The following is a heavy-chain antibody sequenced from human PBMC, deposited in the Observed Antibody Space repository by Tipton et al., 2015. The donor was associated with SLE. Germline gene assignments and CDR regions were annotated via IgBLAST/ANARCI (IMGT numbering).Heavy chain of an antibody. CDR1: GFTFSSYG. D-gene: IGHD3-3*01. Sequence: SLRLSCAASGFTFSSYGMHWVRQAPGKGLEWVAFIRYDGSNKYYADSVKGRFTISRDNSKNTMYLQMNSLRAEVTAVYYCAKVLEGFWSALGYWGQGTLVTVSS. J-gene: IGHJ4*02. CDR2: IRYDGSNK. CDR3: AKVLEGFWSALGY. V-gene: IGHV3-30*02.